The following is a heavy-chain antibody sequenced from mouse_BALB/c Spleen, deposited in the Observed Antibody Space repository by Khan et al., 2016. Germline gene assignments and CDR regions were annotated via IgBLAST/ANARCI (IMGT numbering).Heavy chain of an antibody. CDR1: GYTFTNYG. J-gene: IGHJ4*01. CDR2: INTYTGEP. V-gene: IGHV9-3-1*01. CDR3: AIYGNYYAMDY. D-gene: IGHD2-1*01. Sequence: QIQLVQSGPELKKPGETVKISCKTSGYTFTNYGMNWVKQAPGKGLKWMGWINTYTGEPAYADDFKGRFALSLETSARTAFLLINNLNNEDTATYFCAIYGNYYAMDYWGQGTSVTVSS.